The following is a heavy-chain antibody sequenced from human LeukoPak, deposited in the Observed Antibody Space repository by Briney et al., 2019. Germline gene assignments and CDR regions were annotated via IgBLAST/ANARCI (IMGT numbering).Heavy chain of an antibody. CDR3: ARRNYGDYARFDY. J-gene: IGHJ4*02. CDR2: IYHTGST. V-gene: IGHV4-59*08. Sequence: PSETLSLTCTVSGGSISSYYWSWIRQPPGKGLECIGSIYHTGSTYYNSSLKSRVTISVDTSKNQFSLRLNSVTAADTAVYYCARRNYGDYARFDYWGQGILVTVSS. D-gene: IGHD4-17*01. CDR1: GGSISSYY.